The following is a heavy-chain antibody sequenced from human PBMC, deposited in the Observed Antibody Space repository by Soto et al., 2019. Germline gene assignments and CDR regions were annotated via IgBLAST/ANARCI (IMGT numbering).Heavy chain of an antibody. V-gene: IGHV3-21*02. CDR2: IDSSGSYI. CDR3: SSVGSYPY. Sequence: EVQLVESGGGLVKPGESLRLSCAASGFSFGTYTMNWVRQAPGKGLEWVSSIDSSGSYIDYVDSVKGRFSISRDNAKNSLYLQMNRLRAEDTAVYYCSSVGSYPYGGQGTLVTVSS. J-gene: IGHJ4*02. CDR1: GFSFGTYT. D-gene: IGHD2-15*01.